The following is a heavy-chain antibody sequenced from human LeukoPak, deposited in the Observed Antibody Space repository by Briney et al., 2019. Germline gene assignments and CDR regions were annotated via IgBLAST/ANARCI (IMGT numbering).Heavy chain of an antibody. CDR2: ARNKAKSYTT. CDR1: GFTFSDHY. Sequence: QPGGSLRLSCAASGFTFSDHYMDWVRQAPGKGLEWVGRARNKAKSYTTEYAASAKGRFTISRDDSENSLYLQLNSLKAEDTAVYYCARDGMGGIKAFDIWGQGTTVTVSS. V-gene: IGHV3-72*01. CDR3: ARDGMGGIKAFDI. J-gene: IGHJ3*02. D-gene: IGHD3-16*01.